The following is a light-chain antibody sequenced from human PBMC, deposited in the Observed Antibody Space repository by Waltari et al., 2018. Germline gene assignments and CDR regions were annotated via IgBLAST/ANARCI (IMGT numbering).Light chain of an antibody. CDR1: QSVLNN. CDR3: HQYNTWPKT. CDR2: GAS. J-gene: IGKJ1*01. Sequence: EIVLTQSPATLSVSPGERATLSCRASQSVLNNLAWYQQKPGQAPRLLIYGASRRTSDVPVRFSGSGSGTEFTLTISSLRSGDSAMYYCHQYNTWPKTFGQGTKVEI. V-gene: IGKV3-15*01.